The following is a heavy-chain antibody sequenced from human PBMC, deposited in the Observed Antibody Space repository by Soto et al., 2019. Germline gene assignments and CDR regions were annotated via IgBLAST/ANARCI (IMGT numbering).Heavy chain of an antibody. CDR1: GYTFISYA. V-gene: IGHV1-3*01. Sequence: ASVKVSCKASGYTFISYAMHWVRQAPGQRLEWMGWINAGDGNTKYSQKFQGRVTITRDTTASTVYMELSSLRSEDTAVYYCARWAEYRGYRGYALSDGFWGQGIQVTVSS. D-gene: IGHD5-12*01. J-gene: IGHJ4*02. CDR2: INAGDGNT. CDR3: ARWAEYRGYRGYALSDGF.